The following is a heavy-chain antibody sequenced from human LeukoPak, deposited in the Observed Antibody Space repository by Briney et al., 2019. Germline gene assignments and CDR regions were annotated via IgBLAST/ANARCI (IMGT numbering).Heavy chain of an antibody. CDR2: ISSSGGST. D-gene: IGHD6-13*01. Sequence: GGSLRLSCSASGFTFSNYAMHWVRQAPGKGLEYVSAISSSGGSTYYADSVKGRFTISRDNSKNTLYLQMSSLRAEDTAVYYCAKDRYSGLNTIDYWGQGTLVTASS. V-gene: IGHV3-64D*09. J-gene: IGHJ4*02. CDR1: GFTFSNYA. CDR3: AKDRYSGLNTIDY.